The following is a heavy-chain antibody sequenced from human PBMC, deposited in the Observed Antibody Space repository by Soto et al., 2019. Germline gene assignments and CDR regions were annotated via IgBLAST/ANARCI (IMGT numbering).Heavy chain of an antibody. CDR3: AREVPVATITRAEYNWFDP. CDR1: GGSISSGDYY. J-gene: IGHJ5*02. Sequence: SETLSLTCTVSGGSISSGDYYWSWIRQPPGKGLEWIGYIYYSGSTYYNPSLKTRVTISVDTSKNQFSLKLSSVTAADTAVYYCAREVPVATITRAEYNWFDPWGQGTLVTVSS. CDR2: IYYSGST. D-gene: IGHD5-12*01. V-gene: IGHV4-30-4*01.